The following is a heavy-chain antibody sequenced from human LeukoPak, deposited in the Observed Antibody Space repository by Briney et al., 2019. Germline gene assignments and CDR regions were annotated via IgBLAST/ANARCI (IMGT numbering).Heavy chain of an antibody. CDR1: GFTFSSYW. CDR2: INVDGGTT. D-gene: IGHD1-20*01. J-gene: IGHJ4*02. Sequence: PGGSLRLSCVASGFTFSSYWMLWVRQAPGEGLVWISRINVDGGTTDYADSVRGRFTISRDNAKNTLYLQMNNLRAEDTAVYYCARDMTGPLDYWGQGTLVTASS. CDR3: ARDMTGPLDY. V-gene: IGHV3-74*01.